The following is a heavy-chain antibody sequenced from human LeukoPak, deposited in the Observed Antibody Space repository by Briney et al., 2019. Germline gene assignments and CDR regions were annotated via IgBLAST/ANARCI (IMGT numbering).Heavy chain of an antibody. V-gene: IGHV4-59*05. CDR3: ARAPLDFWSGYYLFDY. Sequence: PSETLSLTCTVSSGSIDSYYWSWIRQPPGKGLEWIGSIYYSGSTYYNPSLKSRVTISVDTSKNQFSLKLSSVTAADTAVYYCARAPLDFWSGYYLFDYWGQGTLVTVSS. CDR2: IYYSGST. D-gene: IGHD3-3*01. J-gene: IGHJ4*02. CDR1: SGSIDSYY.